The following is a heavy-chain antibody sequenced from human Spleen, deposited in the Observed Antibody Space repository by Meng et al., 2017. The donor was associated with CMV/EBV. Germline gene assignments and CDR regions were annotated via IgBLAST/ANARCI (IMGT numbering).Heavy chain of an antibody. CDR1: GYTFTDYD. CDR3: TRDVGPWLPSFDY. J-gene: IGHJ4*02. Sequence: ASVKVSCKASGYTFTDYDIHWVRQDPGQGFEWMGWINPKSGGTKYAQKFQGRVTITRDTSTSTAYMELRSLTSDDRAVYYCTRDVGPWLPSFDYWGQGTLVTVSS. V-gene: IGHV1-2*02. D-gene: IGHD6-19*01. CDR2: INPKSGGT.